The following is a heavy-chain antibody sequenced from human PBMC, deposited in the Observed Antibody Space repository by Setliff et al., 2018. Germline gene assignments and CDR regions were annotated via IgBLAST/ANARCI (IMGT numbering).Heavy chain of an antibody. Sequence: VKVSCKASGYAFTSHYMHWVRQAPGLGLEWMGTINPSSGRTSYAQKFQGRVTMTRDTSTSTVYMDMSSLRSEDTAVYYCARDVFPYHYEGAFDIWGQGTMVTVSS. D-gene: IGHD3-22*01. J-gene: IGHJ3*02. CDR3: ARDVFPYHYEGAFDI. V-gene: IGHV1-46*01. CDR1: GYAFTSHY. CDR2: INPSSGRT.